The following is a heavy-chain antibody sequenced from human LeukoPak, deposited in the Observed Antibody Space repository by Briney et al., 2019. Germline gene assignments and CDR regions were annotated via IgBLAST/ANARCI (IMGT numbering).Heavy chain of an antibody. CDR3: AKAPYYYGSGSYEF. J-gene: IGHJ4*02. V-gene: IGHV3-23*01. Sequence: PGGPLRHSCAASGFTFSSYAMSWVRQAPGKGLEWVSAISGSGGSTYYADSVKGRFTISRDNSKNTLYLQMNSLRAEDTAVYYCAKAPYYYGSGSYEFWGQGTLVTVSS. CDR1: GFTFSSYA. CDR2: ISGSGGST. D-gene: IGHD3-10*01.